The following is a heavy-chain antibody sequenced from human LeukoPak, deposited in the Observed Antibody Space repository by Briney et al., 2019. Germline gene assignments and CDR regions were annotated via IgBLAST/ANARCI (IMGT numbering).Heavy chain of an antibody. Sequence: GESLKISCKGSGYSFTSYWISWVRQMPGKGLERMGRIDPSDSYTNYSPSFQGHVTISADKSISTAYLQWSSLKASDTAMYYCARHDYGDLPFFDYWGQGTLVTVSS. D-gene: IGHD4-17*01. CDR3: ARHDYGDLPFFDY. V-gene: IGHV5-10-1*01. CDR1: GYSFTSYW. J-gene: IGHJ4*02. CDR2: IDPSDSYT.